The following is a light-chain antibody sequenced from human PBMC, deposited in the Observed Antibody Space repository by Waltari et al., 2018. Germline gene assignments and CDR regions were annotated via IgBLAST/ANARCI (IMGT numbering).Light chain of an antibody. V-gene: IGKV2-28*01. CDR1: QSLVYSYGYNY. CDR2: LGS. CDR3: MQGQQTFPT. Sequence: VLTQSPLSLAVTPGEPASISCRSSQSLVYSYGYNYLDWYQQKPGQSPQLLIYLGSRRVSGVPARFSGSGSGTDFTLKISRVEAEEIGVYYCMQGQQTFPTFGQGTKVEIK. J-gene: IGKJ1*01.